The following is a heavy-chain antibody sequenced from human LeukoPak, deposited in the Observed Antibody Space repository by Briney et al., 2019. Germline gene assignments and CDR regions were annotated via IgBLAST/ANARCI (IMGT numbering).Heavy chain of an antibody. CDR2: MNPNSGNT. CDR1: GYTFTSYD. V-gene: IGHV1-8*01. J-gene: IGHJ5*02. D-gene: IGHD2-15*01. Sequence: GASVKVSCKASGYTFTSYDINWVRQATGQGLEWMGWMNPNSGNTGYAQKFQGRVTMTRNTSISTAYMELSSLRSEDTAVYYCARGPQCSGGGCYSRRKTNWFDPWGQGTLVTVSS. CDR3: ARGPQCSGGGCYSRRKTNWFDP.